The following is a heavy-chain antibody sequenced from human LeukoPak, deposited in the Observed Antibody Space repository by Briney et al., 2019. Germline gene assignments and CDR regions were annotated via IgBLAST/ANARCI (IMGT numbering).Heavy chain of an antibody. D-gene: IGHD6-19*01. CDR1: GFTFSSYE. J-gene: IGHJ4*02. CDR3: TRLITYSSGWYDY. Sequence: GGSLRLSRAASGFTFSSYEMNWVRQAPGKGLEWVSYISSSGSTIYYADSVKGRFTISRDNAKNSLYLQMNSLKTEDTAVYYCTRLITYSSGWYDYWGQGTLVTVSS. CDR2: ISSSGSTI. V-gene: IGHV3-48*03.